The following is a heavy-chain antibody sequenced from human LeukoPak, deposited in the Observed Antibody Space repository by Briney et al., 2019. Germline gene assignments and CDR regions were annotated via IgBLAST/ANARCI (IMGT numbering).Heavy chain of an antibody. D-gene: IGHD6-13*01. CDR2: IKPDGTTK. CDR3: ARSIPYGTTWYGRSDY. Sequence: GGSLRLSCAASGFPFSSYSMTWVRQAPGKGLEWVANIKPDGTTKFYVDSVKGRFTISRDDALNSLYLQMNSLRAEDTAIYYCARSIPYGTTWYGRSDYWGQGTLVTVSS. V-gene: IGHV3-7*03. CDR1: GFPFSSYS. J-gene: IGHJ4*02.